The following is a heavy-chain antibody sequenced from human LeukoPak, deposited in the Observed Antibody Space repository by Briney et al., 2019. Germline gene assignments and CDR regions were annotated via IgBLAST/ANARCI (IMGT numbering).Heavy chain of an antibody. Sequence: GGSLRLSCEASEITFSSSWMSWVRQAPGKGLEWVANINQDGSEEYYVDSVKGRFTISRDNAKNSLYLQMNSLRAEDTAVYYCAELGITMIGGVWGQGTLVTVSS. J-gene: IGHJ4*02. V-gene: IGHV3-7*01. CDR2: INQDGSEE. D-gene: IGHD3-10*02. CDR3: AELGITMIGGV. CDR1: EITFSSSW.